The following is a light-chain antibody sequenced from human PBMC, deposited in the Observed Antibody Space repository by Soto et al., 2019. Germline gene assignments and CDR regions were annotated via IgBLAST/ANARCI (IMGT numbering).Light chain of an antibody. J-gene: IGKJ5*01. V-gene: IGKV1-9*01. CDR2: AAS. Sequence: DVLVSLSTSTLSGSIGERVTINCRASQGISSYLAWYQQKPGKAPKLLIYAASTLQSGVPSRFSGSGSGTEFTLTIRSLQPEDFAIYYCQQLDSYPIPFGQGTRLEIK. CDR3: QQLDSYPIP. CDR1: QGISSY.